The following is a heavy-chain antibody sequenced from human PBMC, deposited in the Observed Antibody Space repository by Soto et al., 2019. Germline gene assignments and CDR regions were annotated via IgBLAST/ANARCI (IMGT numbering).Heavy chain of an antibody. CDR2: VNHGGST. Sequence: PSETLSLTCAVSGGSFSNYYWSWIRQPPGRGLEWIGGVNHGGSTNYNPSLKSRVTMSVDTSKKQFSLKLTSVTAADTAVYYCRKWFGDLLRDYWGQGTLVTVSS. V-gene: IGHV4-34*01. D-gene: IGHD3-10*01. J-gene: IGHJ4*02. CDR3: RKWFGDLLRDY. CDR1: GGSFSNYY.